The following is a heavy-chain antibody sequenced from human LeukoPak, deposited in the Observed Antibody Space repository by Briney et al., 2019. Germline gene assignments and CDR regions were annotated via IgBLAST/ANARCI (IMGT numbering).Heavy chain of an antibody. CDR2: IIPILGIA. CDR1: GYTFTSYA. V-gene: IGHV1-69*04. D-gene: IGHD3-22*01. CDR3: ARDYDSSGYYRNWFDP. Sequence: SVKVSCKASGYTFTSYAISWVRQAPGQGLEWMGRIIPILGIANYAQKFQGRVTITADKSTSTAYMELSSLRSEDTGVYYCARDYDSSGYYRNWFDPWGQGTLVTVSS. J-gene: IGHJ5*02.